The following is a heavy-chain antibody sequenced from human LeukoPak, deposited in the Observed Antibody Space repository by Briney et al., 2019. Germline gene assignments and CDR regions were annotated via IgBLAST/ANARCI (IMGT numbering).Heavy chain of an antibody. J-gene: IGHJ4*02. CDR2: IYRGST. D-gene: IGHD4-17*01. Sequence: PSETLSLTCAVYGGSFSGYYWSWIRQPPGKGLEWIGYIYRGSTNYNPSFESRVTISVDTSKNQFSLKLSSVTAADTAVYYCARGGDYEIDYWGQGILVTVSS. CDR3: ARGGDYEIDY. V-gene: IGHV4-34*01. CDR1: GGSFSGYY.